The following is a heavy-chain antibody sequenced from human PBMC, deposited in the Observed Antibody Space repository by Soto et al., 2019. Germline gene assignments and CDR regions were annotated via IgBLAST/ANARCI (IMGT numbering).Heavy chain of an antibody. CDR2: IYYGGST. D-gene: IGHD6-13*01. CDR3: ARGLAAAVPRHAFDI. J-gene: IGHJ3*02. CDR1: GGSISSYY. Sequence: PSETLSLTCTVSGGSISSYYWSWIRRPPGKRLEWIGYIYYGGSTNYDPSLKSRVTISVDTSKNQFSLNLSSVTAADTAVYYCARGLAAAVPRHAFDIWGQGTMVTVSS. V-gene: IGHV4-59*01.